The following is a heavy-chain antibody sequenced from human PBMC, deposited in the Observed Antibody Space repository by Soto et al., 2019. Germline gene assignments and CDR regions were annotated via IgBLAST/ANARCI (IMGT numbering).Heavy chain of an antibody. CDR3: AKDKSTYYDILTGPIDY. Sequence: GGSLRLSCAASGFTFSSYAMSWVRQAPGKGLEWVPAISGSGGSTYYADSVKGRFTISRDNSKNTLYLQMNSLRAEDTAVYYCAKDKSTYYDILTGPIDYWGQGTLVTVSS. CDR1: GFTFSSYA. D-gene: IGHD3-9*01. J-gene: IGHJ4*02. V-gene: IGHV3-23*01. CDR2: ISGSGGST.